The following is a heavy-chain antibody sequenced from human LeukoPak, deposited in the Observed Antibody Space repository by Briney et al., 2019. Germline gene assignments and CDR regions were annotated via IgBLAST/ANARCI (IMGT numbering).Heavy chain of an antibody. Sequence: GGPLRLSCAASGFTFSSYWMHWVRQAPGKGPEWVSIIYSGGSTNYADSVKGRFTISRDNSKNTLYLQMNSLRAEDTAVYNCARVAWGGFDIWGPGTMVTVSS. CDR3: ARVAWGGFDI. CDR1: GFTFSSYW. D-gene: IGHD1-26*01. J-gene: IGHJ3*02. V-gene: IGHV3-66*01. CDR2: IYSGGST.